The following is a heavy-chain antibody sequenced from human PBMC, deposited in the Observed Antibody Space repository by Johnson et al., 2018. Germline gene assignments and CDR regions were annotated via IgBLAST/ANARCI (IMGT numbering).Heavy chain of an antibody. V-gene: IGHV3-33*01. J-gene: IGHJ3*02. CDR1: FTFSSYA. Sequence: FTFSSYAMNWVRQAPGKGLEWVAVIWYDGSNKYYADSVKGRFTISRDNSKNTLYLQMNSLRAEDTAVYYCARDGSPISEGQDAFDIWGQGTMVTVSS. D-gene: IGHD3-3*01. CDR2: IWYDGSNK. CDR3: ARDGSPISEGQDAFDI.